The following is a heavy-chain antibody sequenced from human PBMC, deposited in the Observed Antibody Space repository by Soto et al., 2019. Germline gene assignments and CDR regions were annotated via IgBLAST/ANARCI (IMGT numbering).Heavy chain of an antibody. CDR2: IRGDGSKK. CDR3: ARDVSPGSSSMYLDAFDI. V-gene: IGHV3-7*05. J-gene: IGHJ3*02. D-gene: IGHD6-13*01. CDR1: GFAFGSYW. Sequence: EVQLVESGGTLVQPGGSLRLSCEGSGFAFGSYWMTWVRQAPGKGLEWVANIRGDGSKKSYLDSVSGRFTIFRDNAENSLYLQMNSLRDEYTALYYCARDVSPGSSSMYLDAFDIWGQGTMVTVSS.